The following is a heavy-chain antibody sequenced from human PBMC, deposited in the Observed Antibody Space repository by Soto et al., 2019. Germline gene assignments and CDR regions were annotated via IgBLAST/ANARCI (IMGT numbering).Heavy chain of an antibody. J-gene: IGHJ6*02. CDR2: IYSGGST. CDR3: VPQPRYYGMDV. Sequence: GGSLRLSCAASGFTVSSNYMSWVRQAPGKGLEWVSVIYSGGSTYYADSVKGRFTISRDNSKNTLYLQMNSLRAEDTAVYYCVPQPRYYGMDVWGQGTTVTVSS. CDR1: GFTVSSNY. V-gene: IGHV3-53*01.